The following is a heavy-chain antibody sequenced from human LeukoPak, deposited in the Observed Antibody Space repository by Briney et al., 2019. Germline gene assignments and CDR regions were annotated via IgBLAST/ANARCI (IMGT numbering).Heavy chain of an antibody. CDR3: TRDSGTIPPGDY. V-gene: IGHV3-7*01. D-gene: IGHD2-21*01. J-gene: IGHJ4*02. CDR1: GFTFSNYW. Sequence: GGPLRLSCATSGFTFSNYWMIWVRQAPGKGLEWVANIKQDGSEKYYVDSVRGRFTISRDNAKNSLYLQMNSLRAEDTAMYYCTRDSGTIPPGDYWGQGTLVTVSS. CDR2: IKQDGSEK.